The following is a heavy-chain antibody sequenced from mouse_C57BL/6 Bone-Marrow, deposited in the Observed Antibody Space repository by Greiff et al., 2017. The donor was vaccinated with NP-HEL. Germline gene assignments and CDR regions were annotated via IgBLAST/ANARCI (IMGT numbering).Heavy chain of an antibody. CDR3: ARQTLYYYAMDY. CDR1: GYTFTSYW. J-gene: IGHJ4*01. D-gene: IGHD6-5*01. Sequence: VQLQQPGAELVEPGASVKMSCKASGYTFTSYWITWVKQRPGQGLEWIGDIYPGSGSTNYNEKFKSKATLTVDTSSSTAYMQLSSLTSEDSAVYYCARQTLYYYAMDYWGQGTSVTVSS. V-gene: IGHV1-55*01. CDR2: IYPGSGST.